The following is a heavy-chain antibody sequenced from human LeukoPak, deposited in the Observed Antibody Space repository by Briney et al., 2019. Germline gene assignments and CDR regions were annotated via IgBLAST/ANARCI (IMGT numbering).Heavy chain of an antibody. D-gene: IGHD1-26*01. CDR2: IYYSGST. Sequence: SQTLSLTCTVSGGSISSGGYYWSWLRQHPGKGLEWIGYIYYSGSTYYNPSLKSRVTISVDTSKNQFSLKLSSVTAADTAVYYCGKNRYSGSLSPFDIWGQGTMVTVSS. J-gene: IGHJ3*02. V-gene: IGHV4-31*03. CDR1: GGSISSGGYY. CDR3: GKNRYSGSLSPFDI.